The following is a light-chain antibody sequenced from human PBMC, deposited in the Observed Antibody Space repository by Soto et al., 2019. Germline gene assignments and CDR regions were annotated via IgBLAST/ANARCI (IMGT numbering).Light chain of an antibody. J-gene: IGKJ4*01. CDR1: QSISSH. Sequence: DIQMTQSPSSLSASVGDRVTITCRASQSISSHLNWYQQKPGKAPKLLIYAASNLQSGVPSRFSDSGSGTDFTITISSLQPEDSATYYCQQNNNTPLTFGGGTKVESK. CDR2: AAS. CDR3: QQNNNTPLT. V-gene: IGKV1-39*01.